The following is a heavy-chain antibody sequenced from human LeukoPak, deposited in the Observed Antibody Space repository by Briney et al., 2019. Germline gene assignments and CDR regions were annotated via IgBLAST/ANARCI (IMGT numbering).Heavy chain of an antibody. J-gene: IGHJ4*02. CDR2: ISGSGGST. V-gene: IGHV3-23*01. D-gene: IGHD5-12*01. CDR1: GFTFSSYA. CDR3: ANHIVATSPFDY. Sequence: HPGGSLRLSCAASGFTFSSYAMSWVRQAPGKGLEWVSAISGSGGSTYYADSVKGRFTISRDNSKNTLYLQMNSLRAEDTAVYYCANHIVATSPFDYWGQGTLVTVSS.